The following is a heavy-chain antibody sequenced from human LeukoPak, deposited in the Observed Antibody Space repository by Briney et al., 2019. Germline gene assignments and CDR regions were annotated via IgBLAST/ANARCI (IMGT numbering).Heavy chain of an antibody. CDR1: GGSINSGDYS. CDR3: ARDSRIAVAGVNWYFDL. CDR2: IYYSGST. D-gene: IGHD6-19*01. Sequence: PSQTLSLTCTVSGGSINSGDYSWSWIRQPPGKGLEWIGYIYYSGSTNYNPSLKSRVTISVDTSKNQFSLKLSSVTAADTAVYYCARDSRIAVAGVNWYFDLWGRGTLVTVSS. J-gene: IGHJ2*01. V-gene: IGHV4-30-4*01.